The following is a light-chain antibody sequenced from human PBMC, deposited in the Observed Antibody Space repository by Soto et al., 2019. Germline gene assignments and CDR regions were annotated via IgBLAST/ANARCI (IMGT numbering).Light chain of an antibody. J-gene: IGLJ2*01. V-gene: IGLV4-69*01. Sequence: QLVLTQSPSASASLGASVKLTCTLSSGHSSYAIAWHQQQPEKGPRYLMKLKSDGSHSKGDGIPDRFSGSSSGAERYLSISSLQSEDEGDYYCQTWDTGIVVFGGGTKLTVL. CDR3: QTWDTGIVV. CDR1: SGHSSYA. CDR2: LKSDGSH.